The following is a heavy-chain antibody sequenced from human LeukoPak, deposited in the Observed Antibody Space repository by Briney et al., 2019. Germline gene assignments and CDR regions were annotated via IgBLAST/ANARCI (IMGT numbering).Heavy chain of an antibody. CDR1: GGSISSHY. CDR3: ARHNRPTDNSNYCEDY. D-gene: IGHD3-22*01. V-gene: IGHV4-59*08. CDR2: IHSGGAT. J-gene: IGHJ4*02. Sequence: PSETLSLTCTVSGGSISSHYWSWIRQPPGEGLEWIGHIHSGGATHYNPSLESRVAMSVDTSKNQFSLTLNSVTAADTAVYYCARHNRPTDNSNYCEDYWGQGTLVSVSS.